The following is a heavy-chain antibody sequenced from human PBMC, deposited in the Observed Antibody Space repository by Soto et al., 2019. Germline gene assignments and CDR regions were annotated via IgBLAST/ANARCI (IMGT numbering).Heavy chain of an antibody. V-gene: IGHV1-69*01. CDR3: VGSRDSSSLNYYYSYGMDV. CDR2: IIPIFGTA. Sequence: QVQLVQSGAEVKKPGSSVKVSCKASGGTFSSYAISWVRQAPGQGLEWMGGIIPIFGTANYEQKFQGRVTITADESTSRAYMELGSLRSEDTGVYYCVGSRDSSSLNYYYSYGMDVWGQGTTVTVCS. D-gene: IGHD6-6*01. CDR1: GGTFSSYA. J-gene: IGHJ6*02.